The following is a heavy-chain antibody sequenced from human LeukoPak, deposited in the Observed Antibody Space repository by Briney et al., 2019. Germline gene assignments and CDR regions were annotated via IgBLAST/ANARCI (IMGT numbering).Heavy chain of an antibody. Sequence: PGGSLRLSCAASGFTFSFYTMNWVRQAPGRGLEWVSSISSGDSYIYYADSVKGRFTISRDNAKNSLYLQMNSLRAEDTAVYYCARDGDSSTWKSDGFDIWGQGTMVTVSS. CDR1: GFTFSFYT. CDR3: ARDGDSSTWKSDGFDI. J-gene: IGHJ3*02. CDR2: ISSGDSYI. D-gene: IGHD3-22*01. V-gene: IGHV3-21*01.